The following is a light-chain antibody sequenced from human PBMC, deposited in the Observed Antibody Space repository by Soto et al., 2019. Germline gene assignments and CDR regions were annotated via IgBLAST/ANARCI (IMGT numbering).Light chain of an antibody. CDR1: QSVRSN. Sequence: EIVMTQSPATLSVSPGERVTLSCRASQSVRSNLAWYQQKPGQAPRLLIYGASTRATGLPARFSGSGSGTDFTLTISSLQSEDFAVYYCQQYGSSLGVTFGGGTKVEIK. V-gene: IGKV3-15*01. J-gene: IGKJ4*01. CDR3: QQYGSSLGVT. CDR2: GAS.